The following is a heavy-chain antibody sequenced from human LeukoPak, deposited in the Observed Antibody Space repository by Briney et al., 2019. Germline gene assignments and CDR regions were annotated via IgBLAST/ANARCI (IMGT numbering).Heavy chain of an antibody. J-gene: IGHJ4*02. D-gene: IGHD1-1*01. Sequence: PSETLSLTCTVSGGSISSYYWSWIRQPPGKGLEWIGYIYYSGSTNYNPSLKSRVTISVDTSKNQFSLKLSSVTAADTAVYYCAAERRDGGDYWGQGTLVTVSS. CDR3: AAERRDGGDY. V-gene: IGHV4-59*12. CDR1: GGSISSYY. CDR2: IYYSGST.